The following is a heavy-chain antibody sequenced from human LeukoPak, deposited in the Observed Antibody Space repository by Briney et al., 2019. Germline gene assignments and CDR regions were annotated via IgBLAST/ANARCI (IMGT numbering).Heavy chain of an antibody. Sequence: PGGSLRLSCAASGFTFSGSAMHWVRQASGKGLEWVGRIRSKTNSYATSYAASVKGRFALSRDDSKNTAYLQMNSLKTEDTAVYYCTSRLLHSGYESYYWGQGTLVTVSS. J-gene: IGHJ4*02. D-gene: IGHD5-12*01. CDR2: IRSKTNSYAT. CDR3: TSRLLHSGYESYY. CDR1: GFTFSGSA. V-gene: IGHV3-73*01.